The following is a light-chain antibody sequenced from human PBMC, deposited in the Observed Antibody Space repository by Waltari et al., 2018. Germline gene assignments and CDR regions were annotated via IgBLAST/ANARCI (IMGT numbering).Light chain of an antibody. Sequence: DIQMTQSPSSLSASVGDRVTITCRASQSIDNYLNWYQHKPGKAPNLLIYAASTLQSGVPSRFSGSGSGTDFTLTISSLQREDFATYYCQQTYIAPPRTFGQGTKVEI. J-gene: IGKJ1*01. CDR1: QSIDNY. CDR2: AAS. V-gene: IGKV1-39*01. CDR3: QQTYIAPPRT.